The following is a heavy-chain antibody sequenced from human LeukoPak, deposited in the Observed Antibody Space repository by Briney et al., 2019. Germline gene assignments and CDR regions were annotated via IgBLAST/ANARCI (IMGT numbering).Heavy chain of an antibody. CDR1: GFTFSSYS. V-gene: IGHV3-21*01. CDR2: ISSSSSYL. D-gene: IGHD6-13*01. CDR3: ARRTESIAAAGKDYYYYYMDV. Sequence: PGGSLRLSCAASGFTFSSYSMNWVRQAPGKGLEWVSSISSSSSYLYYADSVKGRFTISRDNAKNSLYLQMNSLRAEDTAVYYCARRTESIAAAGKDYYYYYMDVWGKGTTVTVSS. J-gene: IGHJ6*03.